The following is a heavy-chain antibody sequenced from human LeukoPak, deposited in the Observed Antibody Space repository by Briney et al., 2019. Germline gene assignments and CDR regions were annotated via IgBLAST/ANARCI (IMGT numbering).Heavy chain of an antibody. CDR2: ISYDGSNK. V-gene: IGHV3-30-3*01. CDR3: ATSRIAAAGDAFDI. J-gene: IGHJ3*02. D-gene: IGHD6-13*01. Sequence: GGSLRLSCAASGFTFSSYAMPWVRQAPGKGLEWVAVISYDGSNKYYADSVKGRFTISRDNSKNTLYLQMNSLRAEDTAVYYCATSRIAAAGDAFDIWGQGTMVTVSS. CDR1: GFTFSSYA.